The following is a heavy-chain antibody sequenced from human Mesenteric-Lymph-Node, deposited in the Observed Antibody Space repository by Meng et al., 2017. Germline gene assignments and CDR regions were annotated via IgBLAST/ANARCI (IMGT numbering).Heavy chain of an antibody. CDR3: ARDRKHYGERGWFDP. D-gene: IGHD4-17*01. CDR2: IYYSGRT. J-gene: IGHJ5*02. V-gene: IGHV4-30-4*01. Sequence: QVQPAESGPGLVQPSQTLLLTCPVSGGSISRGDYYWSWIRQPPGKGLEWIGYIYYSGRTYSNASLKSRVTISIDRSKNQFSLKLSSVTAADTAVYYCARDRKHYGERGWFDPRGQGTLVTVSS. CDR1: GGSISRGDYY.